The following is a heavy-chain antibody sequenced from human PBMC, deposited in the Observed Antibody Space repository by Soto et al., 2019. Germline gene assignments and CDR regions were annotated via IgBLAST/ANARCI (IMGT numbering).Heavy chain of an antibody. D-gene: IGHD3-16*01. CDR3: AKDGSPGITFGGVMDV. V-gene: IGHV3-30*18. J-gene: IGHJ6*02. CDR2: ISYDGSNK. CDR1: GFTFSSYG. Sequence: QVQLVESGGDVVQPGRSLRLSCAASGFTFSSYGMHWVRQAPGKGLEWVAVISYDGSNKYYADSVKGRFTISRDNSKNTLYLQMNSLRAEDTAVYYCAKDGSPGITFGGVMDVWGQGTTVTVSS.